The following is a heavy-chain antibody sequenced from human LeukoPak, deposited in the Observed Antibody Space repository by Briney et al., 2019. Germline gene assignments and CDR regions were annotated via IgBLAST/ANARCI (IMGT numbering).Heavy chain of an antibody. CDR1: GYTFTGNY. Sequence: ASVKVSCKASGYTFTGNYTHWVRHAPGQGLEWMGWINPNSGGTNYAQKFQGRVTMTRDTSTSTAYMELSRLIFDDTAVYYCARGDSGYDHFYHMDVWGKGTTVTISS. CDR3: ARGDSGYDHFYHMDV. CDR2: INPNSGGT. V-gene: IGHV1-2*02. J-gene: IGHJ6*03. D-gene: IGHD5-12*01.